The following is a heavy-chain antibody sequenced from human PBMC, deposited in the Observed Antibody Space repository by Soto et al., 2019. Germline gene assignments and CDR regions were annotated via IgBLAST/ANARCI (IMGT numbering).Heavy chain of an antibody. CDR3: ARDTDGLHY. Sequence: GGSLRFSCAASGLIFSNYKMHWVRQAPGKGLVWVSRINTDGSIIDYADSVKGRFTVSRDNAKNTLYLQMNSLRADDTAVYYCARDTDGLHYWGQGTLVTVSS. V-gene: IGHV3-74*01. CDR1: GLIFSNYK. CDR2: INTDGSII. J-gene: IGHJ4*02.